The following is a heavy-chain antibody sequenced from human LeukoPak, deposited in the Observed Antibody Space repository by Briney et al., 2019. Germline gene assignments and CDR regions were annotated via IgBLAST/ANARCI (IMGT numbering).Heavy chain of an antibody. CDR1: GYSFTSYW. CDR3: ARGGYSYGAEGDY. CDR2: ISAYNGNT. D-gene: IGHD5-18*01. V-gene: IGHV1-18*04. Sequence: GESLKISCKGSGYSFTSYWIAWVRQAPGQGLEWMGWISAYNGNTNYAQKLQGRVTITTDTSTSTAYMELRSLRSDDTAVYYCARGGYSYGAEGDYWGQGTLVTVSS. J-gene: IGHJ4*02.